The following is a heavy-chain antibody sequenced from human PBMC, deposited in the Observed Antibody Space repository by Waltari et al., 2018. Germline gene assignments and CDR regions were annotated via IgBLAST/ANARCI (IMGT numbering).Heavy chain of an antibody. CDR3: AREPSSSCYYFDY. V-gene: IGHV1-2*02. J-gene: IGHJ4*02. CDR1: GYTFTGYY. Sequence: QVQLVQSGAEVKKPGASVKVSCKASGYTFTGYYMHWVRQAPGQGREWMGWSNPTSGGTNDEQKCQGSVTMTRDTSISTAYMELSRLRSDDMAVYDCAREPSSSCYYFDYWGQGTLVTVSS. CDR2: SNPTSGGT. D-gene: IGHD6-13*01.